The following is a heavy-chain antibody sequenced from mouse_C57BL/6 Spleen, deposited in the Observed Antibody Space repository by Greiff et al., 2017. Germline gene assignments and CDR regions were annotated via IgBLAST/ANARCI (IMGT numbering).Heavy chain of an antibody. CDR2: IRLKSDNYAT. Sequence: EVMLVESGGGLVQPGGSMKLSCVASGFTFSNYWMNWVRQSPEKGLEWVAQIRLKSDNYATHYAESVKGRFTISRDDSKSSVYLQMNNLRAEDTVIYYCTGGNSLYWYFDVWGTGTPVTVSS. CDR1: GFTFSNYW. CDR3: TGGNSLYWYFDV. V-gene: IGHV6-3*01. D-gene: IGHD2-1*01. J-gene: IGHJ1*03.